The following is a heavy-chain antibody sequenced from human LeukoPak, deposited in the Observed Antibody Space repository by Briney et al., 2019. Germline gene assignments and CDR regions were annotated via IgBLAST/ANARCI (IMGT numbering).Heavy chain of an antibody. D-gene: IGHD2-15*01. CDR1: GYTFTSYG. CDR2: ISAYNGNT. Sequence: ASVKVSCKASGYTFTSYGISWVRQAPGQGLEWMGWISAYNGNTNYAQKLQGRVTMTTDTSTSTAYRELRSLRSDDTAVYYCARDARYCSGGSCYMFDYWGQGTLVTVSS. CDR3: ARDARYCSGGSCYMFDY. J-gene: IGHJ4*02. V-gene: IGHV1-18*01.